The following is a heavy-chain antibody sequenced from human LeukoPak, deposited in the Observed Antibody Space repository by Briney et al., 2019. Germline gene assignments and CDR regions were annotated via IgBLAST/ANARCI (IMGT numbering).Heavy chain of an antibody. D-gene: IGHD2-2*01. Sequence: GXXXRLSCAASGXTFSSHAMSWVRQAPGKGLEWASAISDGGGTTFYADSVKGRFAISRDNSKNTLFLQMNSLRAEDTALYYCAKRPSSSTTGSASAFDIWGQGTMVTVSS. V-gene: IGHV3-23*01. CDR2: ISDGGGTT. CDR1: GXTFSSHA. J-gene: IGHJ3*02. CDR3: AKRPSSSTTGSASAFDI.